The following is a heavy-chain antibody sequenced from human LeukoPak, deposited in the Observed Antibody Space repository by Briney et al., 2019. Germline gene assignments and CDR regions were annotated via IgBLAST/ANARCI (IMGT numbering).Heavy chain of an antibody. D-gene: IGHD6-19*01. CDR1: GYTFTNYG. J-gene: IGHJ4*02. V-gene: IGHV1-18*01. CDR3: ARDGSSGRYNFYY. Sequence: ASVKVSCKTSGYTFTNYGISWVRQAPGLGLEWMGWISAYNGNTNYTQNLQGRVTMTTDTSTSTAYMELRSLRSEDTAVYYCARDGSSGRYNFYYWGQGTLVTVSS. CDR2: ISAYNGNT.